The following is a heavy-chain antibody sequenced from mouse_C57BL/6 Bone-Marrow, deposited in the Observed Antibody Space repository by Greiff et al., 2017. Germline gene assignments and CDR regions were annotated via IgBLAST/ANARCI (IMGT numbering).Heavy chain of an antibody. V-gene: IGHV5-6*01. D-gene: IGHD1-1*01. CDR2: ISSGGSYT. CDR1: GFTFSSYG. J-gene: IGHJ4*01. CDR3: ARTPTTVGDAKDY. Sequence: EVKLMESGGDLVKPGGSLKLSCAASGFTFSSYGMSWVRQTPDKRLEWVATISSGGSYTYYPDSVKGRFTISRDNAKHTLYLQMSSLKSEDTAMYYSARTPTTVGDAKDYWGQGTSVTVSS.